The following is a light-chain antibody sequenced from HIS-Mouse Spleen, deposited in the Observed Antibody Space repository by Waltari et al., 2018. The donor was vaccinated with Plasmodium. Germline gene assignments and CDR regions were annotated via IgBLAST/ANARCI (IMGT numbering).Light chain of an antibody. J-gene: IGLJ1*01. V-gene: IGLV2-11*01. CDR3: CSYAGSYTYV. Sequence: QSALTQPRSVSGSPGQSVTISCPGTSSDVGGYNYVSWYQQHPGKAPKLMIYAVSKRPSGVPGRFAGCKSGNTASLTISGLQAEDDADYYCCSYAGSYTYVFGTGTKVTVL. CDR1: SSDVGGYNY. CDR2: AVS.